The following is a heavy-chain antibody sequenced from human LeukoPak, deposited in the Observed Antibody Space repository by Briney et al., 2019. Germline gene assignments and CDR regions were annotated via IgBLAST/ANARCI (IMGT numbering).Heavy chain of an antibody. J-gene: IGHJ4*02. Sequence: SETLSLTCTVSGDSISSGDYYWSWIRQPAGKGLEWIGRISSSGSTNYNPSLKSRVTISVDTSKSQFSLRLKSVTPPDTAVYYCARLIGLGEVSPYFDFWGQGRLVTVSS. V-gene: IGHV4-61*02. CDR2: ISSSGST. D-gene: IGHD3-16*02. CDR1: GDSISSGDYY. CDR3: ARLIGLGEVSPYFDF.